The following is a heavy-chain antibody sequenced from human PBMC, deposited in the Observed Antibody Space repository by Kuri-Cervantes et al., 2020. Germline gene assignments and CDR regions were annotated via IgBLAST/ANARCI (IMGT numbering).Heavy chain of an antibody. CDR2: MNPNSGNT. J-gene: IGHJ6*02. D-gene: IGHD6-19*01. CDR1: GYTFTSYD. CDR3: ARDRIAVAGPPPYYYYGMDV. Sequence: ASVKVSCKASGYTFTSYDINWVRQATGQGLEWMGWMNPNSGNTNYAQKFQGRVTMTRDTSISTAYMELSRLRSDDTAVYYCARDRIAVAGPPPYYYYGMDVWGQGTTVTVSS. V-gene: IGHV1-8*01.